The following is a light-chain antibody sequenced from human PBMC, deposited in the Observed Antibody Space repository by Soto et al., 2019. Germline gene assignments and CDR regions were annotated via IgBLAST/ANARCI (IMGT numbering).Light chain of an antibody. J-gene: IGKJ4*01. CDR2: GAS. V-gene: IGKV3-15*01. CDR3: QQYNTWPLT. CDR1: QSVNLN. Sequence: EIVMTQSPATLSVSPGERATLPCRASQSVNLNLAWYQQKPGQAPRLLIYGASTRATGLPARFSGSGSETEFTLTISSLQSEDFAVYYCQQYNTWPLTFGGGTKVEIK.